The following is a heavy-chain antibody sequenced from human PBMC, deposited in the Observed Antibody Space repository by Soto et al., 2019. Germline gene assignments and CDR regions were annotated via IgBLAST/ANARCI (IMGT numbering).Heavy chain of an antibody. Sequence: SETLSLTCTVSVGSISSYYWSWIRQPPGKGLEWIGYIYYNGNTKYNPSLKSRVSMSVDTSKNQFSLRLISVTAADTAKYFCAREGNLGRWLQPLDFWGQGTLVTSPQ. D-gene: IGHD5-12*01. CDR1: VGSISSYY. J-gene: IGHJ4*02. CDR2: IYYNGNT. CDR3: AREGNLGRWLQPLDF. V-gene: IGHV4-59*01.